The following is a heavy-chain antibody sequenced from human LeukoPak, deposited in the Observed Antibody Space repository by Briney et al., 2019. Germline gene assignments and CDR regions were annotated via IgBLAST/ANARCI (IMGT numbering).Heavy chain of an antibody. CDR2: IKQDGSEK. J-gene: IGHJ3*02. D-gene: IGHD3-22*01. Sequence: GGTLRLSCAASGFTFSSYWMSWVRQAPGKGLEWVANIKQDGSEKYYVDSVKGRFTISRDNAKNSLYLQMNSLRAEDTAVYYCAREGYYHDDAFDIWGQGTMVTVSS. V-gene: IGHV3-7*01. CDR1: GFTFSSYW. CDR3: AREGYYHDDAFDI.